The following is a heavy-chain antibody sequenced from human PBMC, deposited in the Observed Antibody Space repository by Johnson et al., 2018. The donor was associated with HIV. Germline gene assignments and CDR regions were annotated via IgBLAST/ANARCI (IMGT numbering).Heavy chain of an antibody. CDR3: ARDLAYNSRWTGAFDI. Sequence: QVQLVESGGGVVQPGRSLRLSCAASGFTFSSYAMHWVRQAPGKGLEWVAVIGYDGSDKYYADSVKGRVTISRDNPKNTVYLHMNNLRAEDTAVYYCARDLAYNSRWTGAFDIWGQGTRVTVSS. V-gene: IGHV3-30*04. CDR1: GFTFSSYA. D-gene: IGHD6-13*01. CDR2: IGYDGSDK. J-gene: IGHJ3*02.